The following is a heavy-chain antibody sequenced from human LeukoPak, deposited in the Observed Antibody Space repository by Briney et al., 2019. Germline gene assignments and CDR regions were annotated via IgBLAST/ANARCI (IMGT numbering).Heavy chain of an antibody. CDR3: ASVSALYSSPSEY. Sequence: GGSLRLSCAASGFTFSSYSMNWVRQAPGKGLEWVSSISSSSSNINYADSVKGRFTISRDNAKKSLFLQMNSLRAEDTAVYYCASVSALYSSPSEYWGQGTLVTVSS. D-gene: IGHD6-6*01. V-gene: IGHV3-21*01. J-gene: IGHJ4*02. CDR1: GFTFSSYS. CDR2: ISSSSSNI.